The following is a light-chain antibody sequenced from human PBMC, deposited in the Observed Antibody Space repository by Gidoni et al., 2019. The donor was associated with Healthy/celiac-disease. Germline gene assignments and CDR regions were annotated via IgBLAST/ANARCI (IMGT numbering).Light chain of an antibody. Sequence: QSALTQPASVSGSTGQSITISCTGTSSDVGGYHYVSWYQQHPGKSPKLMIYDVSNRPSGVSNRFSGSKSGNTASLTISGLQAEDEADYYCSSYTSSSTPYVFGTWTKVTVL. CDR2: DVS. CDR1: SSDVGGYHY. V-gene: IGLV2-14*01. CDR3: SSYTSSSTPYV. J-gene: IGLJ1*01.